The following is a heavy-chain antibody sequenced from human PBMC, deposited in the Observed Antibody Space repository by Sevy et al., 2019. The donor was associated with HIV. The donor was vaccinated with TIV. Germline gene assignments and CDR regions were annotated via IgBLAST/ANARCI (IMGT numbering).Heavy chain of an antibody. CDR1: GGSISTYY. CDR2: IYYRGST. J-gene: IGHJ3*02. CDR3: ARLRYFDWFPLDAFDI. D-gene: IGHD3-9*01. Sequence: SETLSLTCTVAGGSISTYYWSWIRQPPGKGLEWIGYIYYRGSTNYNPSLKSRVTISVDTSKNQFSLKLSSVTAADTAVYYCARLRYFDWFPLDAFDIWGQGTMVTVSS. V-gene: IGHV4-59*01.